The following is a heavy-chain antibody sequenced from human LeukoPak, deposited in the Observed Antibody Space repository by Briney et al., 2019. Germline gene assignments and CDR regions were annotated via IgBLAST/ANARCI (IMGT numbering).Heavy chain of an antibody. CDR1: SGSISSGGYY. D-gene: IGHD4-17*01. Sequence: PSQTLSLTCAVSSGSISSGGYYWSWIRQPPGKALEWIGNIYQSGTAYYNPSLKSRVTISVDRSKNQFSLKLSSVTAADTAVYYCARAFPFDDYGDLDAFDIWGQGTMVTVSS. CDR2: IYQSGTA. CDR3: ARAFPFDDYGDLDAFDI. J-gene: IGHJ3*02. V-gene: IGHV4-30-2*01.